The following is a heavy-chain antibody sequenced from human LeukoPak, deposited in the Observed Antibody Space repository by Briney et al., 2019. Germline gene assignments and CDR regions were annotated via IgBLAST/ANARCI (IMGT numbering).Heavy chain of an antibody. CDR3: ARGTTVDNWFDP. CDR1: GYTFTSYG. CDR2: ISAYNGNT. J-gene: IGHJ5*02. V-gene: IGHV1-18*01. D-gene: IGHD4-11*01. Sequence: ASVKVSCKASGYTFTSYGISWVRQAPGQGLEWMGWISAYNGNTNYAQKFQGRVTITADKSTSTAYMELSSLRSEDTAVYYCARGTTVDNWFDPWGQGTLVTVSS.